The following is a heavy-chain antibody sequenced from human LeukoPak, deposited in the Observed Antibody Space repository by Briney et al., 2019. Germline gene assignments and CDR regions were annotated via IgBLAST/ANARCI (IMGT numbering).Heavy chain of an antibody. CDR1: GGSISRYY. J-gene: IGHJ5*02. V-gene: IGHV4-59*05. Sequence: SETLSLTCTVSGGSISRYYWSWIRQPPGKGLECIGSIYYSGSTYYNPSLKSRVTISVDTSKNQFSLKLSSVTAADTAVYYCARHLTHYDILTGYDCNWFDPWGQGTLVTVSS. D-gene: IGHD3-9*01. CDR2: IYYSGST. CDR3: ARHLTHYDILTGYDCNWFDP.